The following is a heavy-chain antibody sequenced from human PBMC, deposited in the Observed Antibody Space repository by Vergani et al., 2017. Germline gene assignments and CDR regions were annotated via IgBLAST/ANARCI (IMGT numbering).Heavy chain of an antibody. CDR1: GGSFSGYY. J-gene: IGHJ4*02. Sequence: QVQLQQWGAGLLKPSETLSLTCAVYGGSFSGYYWSWIRQPPGKGLEWIGEINHSGSTNYNPSLKSRDTISVDTSKNQFSLKLSSVTAADTAVYYCASLKISTRYSSSWYYWGQGTLVTVSS. D-gene: IGHD6-13*01. CDR3: ASLKISTRYSSSWYY. V-gene: IGHV4-34*01. CDR2: INHSGST.